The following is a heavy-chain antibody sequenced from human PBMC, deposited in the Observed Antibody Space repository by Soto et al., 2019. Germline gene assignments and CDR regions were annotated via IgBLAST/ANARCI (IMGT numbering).Heavy chain of an antibody. J-gene: IGHJ6*03. CDR2: ISAYNGNT. V-gene: IGHV1-18*01. D-gene: IGHD4-17*01. CDR1: GYTFTSYG. Sequence: ASVKVSCKASGYTFTSYGISWVRQAPGQGLEWMGWISAYNGNTNYAQKLQGRVTMTTDTSTSTAYMELRSLRSDDTAVYYCARASPSYGDLQYYYYYYMDVWGKGTTVTVSS. CDR3: ARASPSYGDLQYYYYYYMDV.